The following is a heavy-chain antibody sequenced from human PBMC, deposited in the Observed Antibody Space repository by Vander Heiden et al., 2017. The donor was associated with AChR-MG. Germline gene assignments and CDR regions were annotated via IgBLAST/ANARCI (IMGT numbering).Heavy chain of an antibody. CDR2: INHSGST. CDR1: GGSFSGYY. V-gene: IGHV4-34*01. Sequence: QVQLQQWGAGLLKPSETLSLTCAVYGGSFSGYYGSWIRQPPGKVLEWIGEINHSGSTNYNPSLKSRVTISVDTSKNQFSLKLSSVTAADTAVYYCARGRKFTYYYGSGNGGFDYWGQGTLVTVSS. D-gene: IGHD3-10*01. CDR3: ARGRKFTYYYGSGNGGFDY. J-gene: IGHJ4*02.